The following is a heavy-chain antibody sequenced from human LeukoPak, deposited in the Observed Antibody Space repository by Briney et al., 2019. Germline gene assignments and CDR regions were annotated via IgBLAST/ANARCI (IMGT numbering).Heavy chain of an antibody. V-gene: IGHV4-59*01. CDR1: GGSISRYY. CDR2: IDYSGTT. Sequence: SETLSLTCSVSGGSISRYYWSWIRQPPGKGLGWIGYIDYSGTTDYNPSLKSRVTISVDTSKNQFSLKLNSVTAADTAGYYCARGLTTHAGIFDYWGQGTLVTVSS. J-gene: IGHJ4*02. CDR3: ARGLTTHAGIFDY. D-gene: IGHD6-13*01.